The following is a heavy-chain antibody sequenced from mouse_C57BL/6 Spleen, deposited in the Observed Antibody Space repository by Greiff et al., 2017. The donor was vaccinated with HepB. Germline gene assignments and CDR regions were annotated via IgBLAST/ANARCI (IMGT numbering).Heavy chain of an antibody. J-gene: IGHJ3*01. D-gene: IGHD3-2*02. CDR1: GYTFTSYW. CDR3: ARMLSGAY. CDR2: IYPGSGST. V-gene: IGHV1-55*01. Sequence: QVQLQQPGAELVKPGASVKMSCKASGYTFTSYWITWVKQRPGQGLEWIGDIYPGSGSTNYNEKFKSKATLTVYTSSSTAYMQLSSLTSEDSAVYYCARMLSGAYWGQGTLVTVSA.